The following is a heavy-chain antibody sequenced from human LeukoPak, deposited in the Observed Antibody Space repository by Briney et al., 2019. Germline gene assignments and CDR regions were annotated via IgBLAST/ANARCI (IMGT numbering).Heavy chain of an antibody. CDR2: IKTDGSLE. D-gene: IGHD6-19*01. CDR1: GFTFSTSW. J-gene: IGHJ4*02. Sequence: PGGSLRLSCAASGFTFSTSWMSWVRQAPGKGLEWVANIKTDGSLEYYVDSVKGRFTISRGNAENSLYLQMNSLRVEDTAVYYCARDPYSSGWYGAPPFDYWGQGTLVTVSS. CDR3: ARDPYSSGWYGAPPFDY. V-gene: IGHV3-7*01.